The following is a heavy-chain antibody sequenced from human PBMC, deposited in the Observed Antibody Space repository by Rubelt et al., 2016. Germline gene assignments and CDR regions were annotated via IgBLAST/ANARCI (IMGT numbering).Heavy chain of an antibody. CDR2: INPNSGGT. D-gene: IGHD6-19*01. V-gene: IGHV1-2*02. J-gene: IGHJ4*02. Sequence: QVQLVQSGAEVKKPGASVKVSCKASGYTFTGYYMHWVRQAPGQGLEWMGWINPNSGGTNYAPQFQVRVTMTRYTAISSAYMELRRLRADDTSVYYCARDLYKGPRWLVAYWGQGTLVTVSS. CDR1: GYTFTGYY. CDR3: ARDLYKGPRWLVAY.